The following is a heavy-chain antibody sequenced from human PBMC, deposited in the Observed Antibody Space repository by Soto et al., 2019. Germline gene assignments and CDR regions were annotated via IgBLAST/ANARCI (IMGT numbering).Heavy chain of an antibody. V-gene: IGHV3-74*01. CDR2: IHSDGSST. CDR3: ARVTPTVTGTFDYFDY. CDR1: GFTFSYYW. J-gene: IGHJ4*02. Sequence: PGGSLRLSCAASGFTFSYYWMHWVRQAPGQGLVLVSRIHSDGSSTTYADSVKGRFTLSRDNSKNTLYLQMNSLRAEDTAVYYCARVTPTVTGTFDYFDYWGQGTLVTVSS. D-gene: IGHD6-19*01.